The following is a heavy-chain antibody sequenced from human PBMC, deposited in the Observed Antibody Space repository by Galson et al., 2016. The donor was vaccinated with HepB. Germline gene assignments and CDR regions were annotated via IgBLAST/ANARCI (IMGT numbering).Heavy chain of an antibody. CDR2: ITTTRYGGKT. CDR3: TRGQTADGWSFAY. J-gene: IGHJ4*02. CDR1: GFTFGDHA. V-gene: IGHV3-49*04. Sequence: SLRLSCATSGFTFGDHAMNWVRQAPGKGLEWVGFITTTRYGGKTEYAASVKGRFTISRDDSKSIAYLRMSSLKTEDTGVYFCTRGQTADGWSFAYWGQGTLVTVS. D-gene: IGHD6-19*01.